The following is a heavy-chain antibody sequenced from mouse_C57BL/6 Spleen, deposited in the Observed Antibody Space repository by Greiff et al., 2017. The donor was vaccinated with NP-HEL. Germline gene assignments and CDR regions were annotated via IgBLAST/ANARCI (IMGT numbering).Heavy chain of an antibody. CDR1: GYTFTDYN. CDR3: ARSRDGYYDYFDY. V-gene: IGHV1-18*01. CDR2: INPNNGGT. J-gene: IGHJ2*01. D-gene: IGHD2-3*01. Sequence: VHVKQSGPELVKPGASVKIPCKASGYTFTDYNMDWVKQSHGKSLEWIGDINPNNGGTIYNQKFKGKATLTVDKSSSTAYMELRSLTSEDTAVYYCARSRDGYYDYFDYWGQGTTLTVSS.